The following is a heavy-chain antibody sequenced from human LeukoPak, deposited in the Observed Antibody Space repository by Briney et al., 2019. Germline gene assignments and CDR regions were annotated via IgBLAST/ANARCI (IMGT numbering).Heavy chain of an antibody. Sequence: ASVKVSCKASGYTFTSYAMNWVRQAPGQGLEWMGWINTNTGNPSYARGFTGRFIFSLDTSVSTAYLQISSLKAEDTAVYYCAREAYSSAYYFDYWGQGTLVTVSS. V-gene: IGHV7-4-1*02. D-gene: IGHD5-18*01. J-gene: IGHJ4*02. CDR1: GYTFTSYA. CDR2: INTNTGNP. CDR3: AREAYSSAYYFDY.